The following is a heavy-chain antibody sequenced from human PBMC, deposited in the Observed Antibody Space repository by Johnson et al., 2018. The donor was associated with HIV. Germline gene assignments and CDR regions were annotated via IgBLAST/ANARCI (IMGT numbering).Heavy chain of an antibody. CDR1: GFTFSNAW. CDR3: TTDMAWDQPEGNHFLDI. Sequence: VQLVESGGGLVKPGGSLRLSCAASGFTFSNAWMSWVRQAPGKGLEWVGRIKSKTDGGTTDYAAPVKGRFIISRADAKHTLYLQMNSLKSEDTAVYFCTTDMAWDQPEGNHFLDIWGQGTVVTVSS. CDR2: IKSKTDGGTT. J-gene: IGHJ3*02. D-gene: IGHD1-26*01. V-gene: IGHV3-15*01.